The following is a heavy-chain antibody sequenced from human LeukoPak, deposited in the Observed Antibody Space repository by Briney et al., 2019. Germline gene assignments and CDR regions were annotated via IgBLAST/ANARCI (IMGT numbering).Heavy chain of an antibody. CDR2: INWNGGST. V-gene: IGHV3-20*04. CDR1: GFTFDDYG. CDR3: AKDLSPSGGF. Sequence: PGGSLRNPCAASGFTFDDYGMSWVRQAPGKGLEWVSGINWNGGSTGYADSVKGRFTISRDNAKNSLYLQMNSLRAEDTALYYCAKDLSPSGGFWGEGALVTVSS. D-gene: IGHD5-12*01. J-gene: IGHJ4*02.